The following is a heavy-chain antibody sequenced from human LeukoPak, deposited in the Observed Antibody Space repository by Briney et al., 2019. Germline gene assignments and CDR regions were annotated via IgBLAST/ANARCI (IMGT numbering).Heavy chain of an antibody. Sequence: PSETLSLTCTVSGGSISSSSYYWGWIRQPPGKGLEWIGSIYYSGSTYYNPSLKSRVTISVDTSKNQSSLKLSSVTAADTAVYYCARQLGYSSFDYWGQGTLVTVSS. CDR1: GGSISSSSYY. V-gene: IGHV4-39*01. CDR3: ARQLGYSSFDY. CDR2: IYYSGST. D-gene: IGHD5-24*01. J-gene: IGHJ4*02.